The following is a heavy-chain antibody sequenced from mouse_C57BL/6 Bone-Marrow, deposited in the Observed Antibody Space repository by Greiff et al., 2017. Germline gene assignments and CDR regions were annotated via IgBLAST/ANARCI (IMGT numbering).Heavy chain of an antibody. D-gene: IGHD2-4*01. V-gene: IGHV2-2*01. CDR1: GFSLTSYG. CDR3: ARYYDYDPNWYYFDY. Sequence: VQLQQSGPGLVQPSQSLSITCTVSGFSLTSYGVHWVRQSPGKGLEWLGVIWSGGSTDYNAAFISRLSISKDNSKSQVFFKMNSLQADDTAIYYCARYYDYDPNWYYFDYWGQGTTLTVSS. CDR2: IWSGGST. J-gene: IGHJ2*01.